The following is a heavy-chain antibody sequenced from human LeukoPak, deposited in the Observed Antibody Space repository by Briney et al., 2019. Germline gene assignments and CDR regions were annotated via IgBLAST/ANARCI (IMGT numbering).Heavy chain of an antibody. Sequence: SQTLSLTCTVSGGSISSGGYYWSWIRQHPGKGLEWIGYIYYSGSTYYNPSLKSRVTISVDTSKNQFSLKLSSVTAADTAVYYCARDGDSSGYYPGGIDLYFDYWGQGTLVTVSS. J-gene: IGHJ4*02. V-gene: IGHV4-31*03. CDR3: ARDGDSSGYYPGGIDLYFDY. CDR2: IYYSGST. D-gene: IGHD3-22*01. CDR1: GGSISSGGYY.